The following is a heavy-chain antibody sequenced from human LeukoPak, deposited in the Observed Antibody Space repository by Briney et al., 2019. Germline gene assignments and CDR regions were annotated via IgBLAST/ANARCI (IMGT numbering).Heavy chain of an antibody. CDR2: ISYDGSKK. Sequence: GRSLRLSCAASGFTFSSYGMHWVRQAPGKGLEWVAVISYDGSKKYYADSVKGRFTISRDNSKNTLYLQMNSLRAEDTAVYYCARPKDYYDSSGYYLNWFDPWGQGTLVTVSS. J-gene: IGHJ5*02. CDR1: GFTFSSYG. V-gene: IGHV3-30*03. D-gene: IGHD3-22*01. CDR3: ARPKDYYDSSGYYLNWFDP.